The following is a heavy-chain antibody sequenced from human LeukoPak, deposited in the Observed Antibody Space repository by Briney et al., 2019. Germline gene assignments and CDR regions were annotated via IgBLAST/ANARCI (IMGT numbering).Heavy chain of an antibody. CDR2: ISGGIGTT. V-gene: IGHV3-23*01. CDR3: ARCYTYGTTWFGGLDV. Sequence: GGSLRLSCAASGFTFSSYGMHWVRQAAGKGLEWVSAISGGIGTTYYADSVKGRFTISRDNSKNTLYLQMNSLRAEDTAVYYCARCYTYGTTWFGGLDVWGQGTTVTVSS. CDR1: GFTFSSYG. D-gene: IGHD3-10*01. J-gene: IGHJ6*02.